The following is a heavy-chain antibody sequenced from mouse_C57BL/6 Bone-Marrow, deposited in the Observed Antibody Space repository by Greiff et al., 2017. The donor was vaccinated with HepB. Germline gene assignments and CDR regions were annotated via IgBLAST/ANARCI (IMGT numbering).Heavy chain of an antibody. CDR3: VRGRWYY. Sequence: VQLQQSAPELVKPGASVRISCKTSGYTFTDYTIHWVKQSHGKTLEWIGRINPNIGGTNSNQKFEGKATLTLDMSSSTAYMELRSLTSEDSAVYYCVRGRWYYWGQGTLVTVSA. CDR2: INPNIGGT. D-gene: IGHD1-1*02. V-gene: IGHV1-18*01. CDR1: GYTFTDYT. J-gene: IGHJ3*01.